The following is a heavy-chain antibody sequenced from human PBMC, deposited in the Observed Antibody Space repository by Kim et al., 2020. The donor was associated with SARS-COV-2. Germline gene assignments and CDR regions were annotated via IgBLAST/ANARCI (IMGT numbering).Heavy chain of an antibody. CDR2: IWYDGSNK. V-gene: IGHV3-33*01. D-gene: IGHD4-17*01. CDR1: GFTFSSYG. Sequence: GGSLRLSCAASGFTFSSYGMHWVRQAPGKGLEWVAVIWYDGSNKYYADSVKGRFTISRDNSKNTLYLQMNSLRAEDTAVYYCARANDYGDYSNAFDIWGQGTMVTVSS. J-gene: IGHJ3*02. CDR3: ARANDYGDYSNAFDI.